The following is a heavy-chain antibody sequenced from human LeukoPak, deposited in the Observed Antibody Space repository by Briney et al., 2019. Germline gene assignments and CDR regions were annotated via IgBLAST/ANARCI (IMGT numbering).Heavy chain of an antibody. CDR2: IYSGGST. CDR3: ARAGPIDY. V-gene: IGHV3-53*01. Sequence: PGGSLRLSCAASGFTVSSNYMSWVRQAPGKGLEWVSVIYSGGSTYYAASAEGRFTISRDNSKNTVYLQMNSLRVEDTAVYYCARAGPIDYWGQGTLVTVSS. CDR1: GFTVSSNY. J-gene: IGHJ4*02.